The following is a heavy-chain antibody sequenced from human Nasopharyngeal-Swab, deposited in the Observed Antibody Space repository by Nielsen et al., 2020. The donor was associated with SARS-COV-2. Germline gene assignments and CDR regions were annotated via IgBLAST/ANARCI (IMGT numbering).Heavy chain of an antibody. Sequence: ASVKVSCKASGYTFTSYGISWVRQAPGQGLEWMGWISAYNGNTNYAQKLQGRVTMTTDTSTGTAYMELRSLRSDDTAVYYCARDRRALHPYYYYYGMDVWGQGTTVTVSS. J-gene: IGHJ6*02. CDR1: GYTFTSYG. CDR3: ARDRRALHPYYYYYGMDV. V-gene: IGHV1-18*01. CDR2: ISAYNGNT. D-gene: IGHD4-11*01.